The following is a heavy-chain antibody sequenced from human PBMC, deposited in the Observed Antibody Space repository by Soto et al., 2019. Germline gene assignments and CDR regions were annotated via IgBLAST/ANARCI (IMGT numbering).Heavy chain of an antibody. J-gene: IGHJ5*01. CDR2: IYKSATT. D-gene: IGHD2-15*01. V-gene: IGHV4-30-4*01. CDR1: GDSISSVDYF. Sequence: SETLSLTCPVSGDSISSVDYFWAWIRQPPGQALEYIGYIYKSATTYYNPSFESRVAISLDTSKSQFSLNVTSVTAADTAVYFCARGRYCLTGRCFPNWFDSWGQGTLVTAPQ. CDR3: ARGRYCLTGRCFPNWFDS.